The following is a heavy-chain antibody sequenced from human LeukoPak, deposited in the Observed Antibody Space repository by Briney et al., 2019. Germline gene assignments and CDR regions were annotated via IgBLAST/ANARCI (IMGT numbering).Heavy chain of an antibody. CDR2: IYYSGST. V-gene: IGHV4-59*08. CDR1: GGSISSYY. D-gene: IGHD3-22*01. Sequence: TSETLSLTCTVSGGSISSYYWSWIRQPPGKGLEWIGYIYYSGSTNYNPSLKSRVTISVDTSKNQFSLKLSSVTAADTAVYYCARGSDRIPYYYDSSGYYYAFDIWGQGTMVTVSS. CDR3: ARGSDRIPYYYDSSGYYYAFDI. J-gene: IGHJ3*02.